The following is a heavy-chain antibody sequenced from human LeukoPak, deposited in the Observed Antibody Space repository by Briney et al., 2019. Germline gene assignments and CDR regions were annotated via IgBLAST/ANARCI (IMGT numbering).Heavy chain of an antibody. D-gene: IGHD3-22*01. CDR3: AKRGVVIRVILVGFHKEAYYFDS. V-gene: IGHV3-23*01. J-gene: IGHJ4*02. CDR1: GITLSNYA. Sequence: GGSLRLSCAVSGITLSNYAMSWVRQAPGKGLEWVAGISDSGGRTNYADSVKGRFTISRDNPKNTLYLQMSSLRAEDTAVYFCAKRGVVIRVILVGFHKEAYYFDSWGQGALVTVSS. CDR2: ISDSGGRT.